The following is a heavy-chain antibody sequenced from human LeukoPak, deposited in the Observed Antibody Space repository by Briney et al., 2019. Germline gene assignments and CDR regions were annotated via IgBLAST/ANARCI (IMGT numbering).Heavy chain of an antibody. CDR1: GFTFSSYE. J-gene: IGHJ4*02. CDR3: ARDQAGRHSDY. CDR2: ISSSGSTI. Sequence: HPGGSLRLSCAASGFTFSSYEMNWVRQAPGKGLEWVSYISSSGSTIYYADSVKGRFTISRDNAKNSLYLQMNSLRAEDSAVYYCARDQAGRHSDYWGQGTLVTVSS. D-gene: IGHD6-13*01. V-gene: IGHV3-48*03.